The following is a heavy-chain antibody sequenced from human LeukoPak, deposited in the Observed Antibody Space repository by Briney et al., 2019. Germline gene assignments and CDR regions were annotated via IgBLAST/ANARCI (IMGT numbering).Heavy chain of an antibody. CDR1: GGSISSSSYY. D-gene: IGHD6-19*01. J-gene: IGHJ5*02. V-gene: IGHV4-39*07. CDR3: ARPAVAGTSNWFDP. Sequence: SSETLSLTCAVSGGSISSSSYYWGWIRQPPGKGLEWIGSIYYSGSTYYNPSLKSRVTISVDTSKNQFSLKLSSVTAADTAVYYCARPAVAGTSNWFDPWGQGTLVTVSS. CDR2: IYYSGST.